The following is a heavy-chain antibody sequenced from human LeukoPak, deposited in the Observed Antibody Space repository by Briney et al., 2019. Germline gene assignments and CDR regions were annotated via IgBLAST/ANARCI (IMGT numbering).Heavy chain of an antibody. V-gene: IGHV4-31*03. D-gene: IGHD3-22*01. CDR2: IYYSGST. CDR3: ARGSLTYYDSSGYYYRAFDI. Sequence: SETLSLTCTVSGGSISSGGYYWSWIRQHPGKGLEWIGYIYYSGSTYYNPSLKSRVTISVDTSKNQFSLKLSSVTAAETAVYYCARGSLTYYDSSGYYYRAFDIWGQGTMVTVSS. CDR1: GGSISSGGYY. J-gene: IGHJ3*02.